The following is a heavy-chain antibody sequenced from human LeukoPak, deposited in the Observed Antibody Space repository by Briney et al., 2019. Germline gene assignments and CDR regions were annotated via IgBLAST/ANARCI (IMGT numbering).Heavy chain of an antibody. CDR1: GFTFSSYA. CDR3: ASGGVSTYYYDSSGYYYGY. D-gene: IGHD3-22*01. V-gene: IGHV3-30-3*01. Sequence: GSLRLSCAASGFTFSSYAMHWVRQAPGKGLEWVAVISYDGSNKYYADSVKGRFTISRDNSKNTLYLQMNSLRAEDTAVYYCASGGVSTYYYDSSGYYYGYWGQGTLVTVSS. CDR2: ISYDGSNK. J-gene: IGHJ4*02.